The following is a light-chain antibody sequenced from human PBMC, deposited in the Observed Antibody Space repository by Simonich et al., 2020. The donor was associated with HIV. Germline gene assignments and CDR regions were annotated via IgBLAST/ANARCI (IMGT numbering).Light chain of an antibody. CDR3: QQYYRTPPT. CDR1: QSVLYSSNNKNY. V-gene: IGKV4-1*01. CDR2: WAS. Sequence: DIVMTQSPDSLAVSLGERATINYKSSQSVLYSSNNKNYLAWYQQKLGQTPKLLIYWASTRESGVPDRFSGSGSGTDFTLTISSLQAEDVAVYYCQQYYRTPPTFGQGTKVEIK. J-gene: IGKJ1*01.